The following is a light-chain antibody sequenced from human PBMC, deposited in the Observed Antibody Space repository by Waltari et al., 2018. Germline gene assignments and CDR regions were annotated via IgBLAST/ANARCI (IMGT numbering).Light chain of an antibody. CDR2: DVS. CDR1: RRAVGAYDW. V-gene: IGLV2-14*03. J-gene: IGLJ1*01. Sequence: QSALTQPASVSGSPGQSITISCTGTRRAVGAYDWVSWYQQHPGKAPKVVIFDVSYRPSGVSNRFSGSKSGNTASLTISGLQAEDEADYYCTSYTSRHSLVFGTGTKVTVL. CDR3: TSYTSRHSLV.